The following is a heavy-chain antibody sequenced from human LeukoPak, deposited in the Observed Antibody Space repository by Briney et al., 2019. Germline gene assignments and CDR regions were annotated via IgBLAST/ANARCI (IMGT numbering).Heavy chain of an antibody. CDR3: ARGIAAAGPYYYYYRDV. D-gene: IGHD6-13*01. CDR1: GGTFSSYA. CDR2: IIPIFGTA. V-gene: IGHV1-69*05. J-gene: IGHJ6*03. Sequence: ASVKVSCKASGGTFSSYAISWVRQAPGQGLEWMGGIIPIFGTANYAQKFQGRVTITTDESTSTAYMGLSSLRTEDAAVDYCARGIAAAGPYYYYYRDVWGKGTTVTVSS.